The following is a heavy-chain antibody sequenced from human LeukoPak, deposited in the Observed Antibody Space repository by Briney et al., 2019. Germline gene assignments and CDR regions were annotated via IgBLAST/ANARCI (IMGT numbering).Heavy chain of an antibody. Sequence: GASVKVSCKASGYTFTSYAMHWVRQAPGQRLEWMGWINAGNGNTKYSQKFQGRVTITRDTSASTAYMELSSLGSEDTAVYYCARAIRYYDILTGYSPYYFDYWGQGTLVTVSS. J-gene: IGHJ4*02. CDR2: INAGNGNT. CDR3: ARAIRYYDILTGYSPYYFDY. D-gene: IGHD3-9*01. V-gene: IGHV1-3*01. CDR1: GYTFTSYA.